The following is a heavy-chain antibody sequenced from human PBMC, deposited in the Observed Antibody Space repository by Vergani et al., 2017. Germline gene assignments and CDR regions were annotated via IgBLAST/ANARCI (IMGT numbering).Heavy chain of an antibody. J-gene: IGHJ4*02. Sequence: QVQLQESGPGLVKPSETLSLTCAVSGYSISSGYYWGWTRQPPGKGLEWIGSIYHRGSTYYNPSLKSRVTISVDTSKNQFSLKLSSVTAADTAVYYCARSLYCSGGSCLFDYWGQGTLVTVSS. CDR1: GYSISSGYY. CDR2: IYHRGST. D-gene: IGHD2-15*01. CDR3: ARSLYCSGGSCLFDY. V-gene: IGHV4-38-2*01.